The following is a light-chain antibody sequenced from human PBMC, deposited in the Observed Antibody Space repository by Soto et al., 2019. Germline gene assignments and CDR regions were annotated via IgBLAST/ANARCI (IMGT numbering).Light chain of an antibody. CDR2: SAS. J-gene: IGKJ2*01. CDR1: QSISTE. Sequence: EIAMTQSPATLSVSPGERATLSCRASQSISTELAWYQQIPGQPPRLLIYSASTRATGVPARFTGSVSGSEFPLTISGLQSEDFAIYYCQQGHNWPLTFGQGTRLEI. CDR3: QQGHNWPLT. V-gene: IGKV3-15*01.